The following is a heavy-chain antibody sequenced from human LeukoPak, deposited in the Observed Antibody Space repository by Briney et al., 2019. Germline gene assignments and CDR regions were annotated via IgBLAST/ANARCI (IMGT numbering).Heavy chain of an antibody. CDR1: GYSFTSYW. J-gene: IGHJ4*02. V-gene: IGHV5-51*01. CDR3: ARPYYDSSGYHEYYFDY. CDR2: IYPGDSDT. D-gene: IGHD3-22*01. Sequence: GESLKISCKGSGYSFTSYWIGWVRQMPGKGLEWMGIIYPGDSDTRYSPSFQGQVTISADKSISTAYLQWSSLKASDTAMYYRARPYYDSSGYHEYYFDYWGQGTLVTVSS.